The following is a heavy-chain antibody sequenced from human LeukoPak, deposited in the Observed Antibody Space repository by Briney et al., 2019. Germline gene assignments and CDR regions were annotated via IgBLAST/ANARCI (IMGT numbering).Heavy chain of an antibody. J-gene: IGHJ4*02. V-gene: IGHV3-53*01. Sequence: TGGSLRLSCAASGFTFSSYWMHWVRQAPGKGLEWVSVIYSGGSTYYADSVKGRFTISRDSSKNTLYLQMNSLRAEDTAVYYCAKGGGGYCSSTSCYINYWGQGTLVTVSS. CDR1: GFTFSSYW. CDR2: IYSGGST. D-gene: IGHD2-2*02. CDR3: AKGGGGYCSSTSCYINY.